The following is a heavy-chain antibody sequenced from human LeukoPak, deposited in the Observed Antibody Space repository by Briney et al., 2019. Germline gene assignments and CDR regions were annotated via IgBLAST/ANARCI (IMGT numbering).Heavy chain of an antibody. CDR1: GFTFSSYS. CDR3: ARDLYDSSGLDY. Sequence: PGGSLRLSCAAPGFTFSSYSMNWVRQAPGKGLEWVSSISSSSSYIYYADSVKGRFTISRDNAKNSLYLQMNSLRAEDTAVYYCARDLYDSSGLDYWGQGTLVTVSS. V-gene: IGHV3-21*01. CDR2: ISSSSSYI. J-gene: IGHJ4*02. D-gene: IGHD3-22*01.